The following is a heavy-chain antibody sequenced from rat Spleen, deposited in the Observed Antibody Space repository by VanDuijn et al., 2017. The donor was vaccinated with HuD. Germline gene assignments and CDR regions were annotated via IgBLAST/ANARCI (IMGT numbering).Heavy chain of an antibody. CDR2: IWAAGIT. CDR1: GFSLTTNG. CDR3: ARHWYYSGEGYFDV. D-gene: IGHD1-1*01. Sequence: QVQLKESGPGLMQPSETLSLTCSVSGFSLTTNGVGWVRQLLGKGFVWMGTIWAAGITNYNSAVQSRLIISRDTSKSQIFLNMNTLQPEDTGTYYCARHWYYSGEGYFDVWGPGTMVTVSS. J-gene: IGHJ1*01. V-gene: IGHV2-72*01.